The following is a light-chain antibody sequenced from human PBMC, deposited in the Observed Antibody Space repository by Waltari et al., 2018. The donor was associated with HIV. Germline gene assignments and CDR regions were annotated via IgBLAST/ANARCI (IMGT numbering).Light chain of an antibody. CDR2: EDN. CDR3: QAWDSSIVV. CDR1: KLGHKY. V-gene: IGLV3-1*01. J-gene: IGLJ2*01. Sequence: SYELTQSPSMSVSPGQTASITCSVDKLGHKYAYWYQQKEGQSPIVVIYEDNKRPSGIPERFSGSNSGNTATLTISGTQAMDEADYYCQAWDSSIVVFGGGTKLTVL.